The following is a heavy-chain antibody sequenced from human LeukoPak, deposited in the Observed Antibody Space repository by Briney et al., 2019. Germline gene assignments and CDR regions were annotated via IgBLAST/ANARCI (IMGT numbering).Heavy chain of an antibody. CDR2: MDTSTTYM. D-gene: IGHD7-27*01. CDR1: GFTFSSYS. J-gene: IGHJ2*01. CDR3: AREAGTGERWYFDL. V-gene: IGHV3-21*01. Sequence: GGSLRLSCAASGFTFSSYSMNWVRQAPGKGLEWVSSMDTSTTYMTYADSVKGRFTISRDNARNSLYLQMNSLRAEDTAVYYCAREAGTGERWYFDLWGRGTLVTVSS.